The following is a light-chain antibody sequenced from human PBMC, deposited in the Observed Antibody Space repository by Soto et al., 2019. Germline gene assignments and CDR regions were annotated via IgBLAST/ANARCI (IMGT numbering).Light chain of an antibody. V-gene: IGKV1-5*01. J-gene: IGKJ1*01. CDR2: DAS. CDR1: QSISSW. Sequence: DIQMTQSPSTLSASVGDRVTITCRASQSISSWLAWYQQKPGKAPKLLIYDASSLESGVPSRFSGSGSGTEFTLTLSSLQPDDFATYYRQQCQTVGQGTKVEIK. CDR3: QQCQT.